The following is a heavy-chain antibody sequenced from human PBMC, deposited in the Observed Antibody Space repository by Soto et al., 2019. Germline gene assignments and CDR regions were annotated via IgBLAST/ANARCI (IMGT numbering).Heavy chain of an antibody. V-gene: IGHV3-23*01. Sequence: GGSLRLSCAASGFTFSSYAMSWVRQAPGKGLEWVSAISGSGGSTYYADSVKGRFTISRDNSKNTLYLQMNSLRAEDTAVYYCAKDSGRYNWNYLDWFDPWGQGTLVTVSS. CDR2: ISGSGGST. D-gene: IGHD1-7*01. J-gene: IGHJ5*02. CDR1: GFTFSSYA. CDR3: AKDSGRYNWNYLDWFDP.